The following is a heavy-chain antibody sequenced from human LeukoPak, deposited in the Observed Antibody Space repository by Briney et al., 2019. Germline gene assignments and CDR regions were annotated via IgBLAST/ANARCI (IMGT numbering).Heavy chain of an antibody. CDR1: GYTFTSYY. CDR2: INPSGGST. D-gene: IGHD3-22*01. V-gene: IGHV1-46*01. J-gene: IGHJ5*02. Sequence: ASVKVSCKASGYTFTSYYMHWVRQAPGQGLAWMGIINPSGGSTSYAQKFQGRVTMTRDTSTSTVYMELSSLRSEDTAVYYCARAGGPYYYDSSGPFDPWGQGTLVTVSS. CDR3: ARAGGPYYYDSSGPFDP.